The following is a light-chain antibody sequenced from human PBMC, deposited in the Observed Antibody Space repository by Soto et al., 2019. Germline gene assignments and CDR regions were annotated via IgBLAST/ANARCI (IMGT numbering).Light chain of an antibody. J-gene: IGLJ1*01. V-gene: IGLV1-40*01. CDR2: GNS. CDR1: SSNIGAGYD. CDR3: QSYDTSLSGSYV. Sequence: QSLLTQPPSVSGAPGQSVTIACTGGSSNIGAGYDVHWYRQLPGTAPKLIIYGNSNRPSGVPDRFSGSNSGTSASLAINGLQSGDEADYYCQSYDTSLSGSYVFGPGTKVTVL.